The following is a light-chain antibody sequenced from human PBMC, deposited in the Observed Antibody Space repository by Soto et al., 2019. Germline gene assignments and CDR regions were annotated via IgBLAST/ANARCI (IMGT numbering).Light chain of an antibody. J-gene: IGKJ1*01. CDR1: HSISSW. Sequence: DIHRAHSPSTRAGSVGDGVTSAFRAIHSISSWLAWYQQKPGKAPKLLIYDASSLESGVPSRFSGSGSGTDFTLTISSLPPDDFATYYCQQYHSYSPWTFGQGTKVDIK. V-gene: IGKV1-5*01. CDR3: QQYHSYSPWT. CDR2: DAS.